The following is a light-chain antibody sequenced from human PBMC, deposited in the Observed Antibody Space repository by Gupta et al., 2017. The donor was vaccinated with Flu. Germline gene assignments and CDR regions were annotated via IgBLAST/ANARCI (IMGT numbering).Light chain of an antibody. CDR3: QQRCSWPRT. CDR2: EAS. J-gene: IGKJ1*01. CDR1: QSVSSY. Sequence: PATLSLSPGERATLSFMTSQSVSSYFAWYQQKPGQAPRLLIYEASNRATGIPARFSGSGSGTDFTLIISSLEPEDFAVYYCQQRCSWPRTFGEGTKVEI. V-gene: IGKV3-11*01.